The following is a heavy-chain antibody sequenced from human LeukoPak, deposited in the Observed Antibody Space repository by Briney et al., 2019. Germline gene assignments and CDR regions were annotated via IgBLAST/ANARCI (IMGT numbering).Heavy chain of an antibody. Sequence: GGSLRLSCAASGFTLSDYSMTWVRQAPGQGLEWISFLTSGGVSAFYADSVRGRFTVSRDDARNSLSLYMNTLRADDTAVYYCASSLNTVMVSPYYLEYGGPGTLVTVSS. J-gene: IGHJ4*02. CDR1: GFTLSDYS. D-gene: IGHD5-18*01. CDR3: ASSLNTVMVSPYYLEY. CDR2: LTSGGVSA. V-gene: IGHV3-11*04.